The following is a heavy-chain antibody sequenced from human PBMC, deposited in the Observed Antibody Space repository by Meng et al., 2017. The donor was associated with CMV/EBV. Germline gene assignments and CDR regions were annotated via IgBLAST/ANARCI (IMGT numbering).Heavy chain of an antibody. CDR1: GYTFTSYG. V-gene: IGHV1-18*01. Sequence: ASVKVSCKASGYTFTSYGISWVRQAPGQGLEWMGWISAYNGNTNYAQKLQGRVTMTTDTSTSTAYMELRSLRSDDTAVYYCARDRTARLRFLERLPNHDAFDIWGQGTMVTVSS. J-gene: IGHJ3*02. D-gene: IGHD3-3*01. CDR3: ARDRTARLRFLERLPNHDAFDI. CDR2: ISAYNGNT.